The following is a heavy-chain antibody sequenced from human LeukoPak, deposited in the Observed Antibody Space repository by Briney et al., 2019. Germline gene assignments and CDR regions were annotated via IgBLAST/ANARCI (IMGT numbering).Heavy chain of an antibody. CDR1: GFTFDDYA. Sequence: PGGSLRLSCAAFGFTFDDYAMHWVRQAPGKGLEWVSGISWNSGSIGYADPVKGRFTISRDNAKNSLYLQMNSLRAEDTALYYCAKDKGRRYSSGWYYFDYWGQGTLVTVSS. J-gene: IGHJ4*02. CDR3: AKDKGRRYSSGWYYFDY. D-gene: IGHD6-19*01. V-gene: IGHV3-9*01. CDR2: ISWNSGSI.